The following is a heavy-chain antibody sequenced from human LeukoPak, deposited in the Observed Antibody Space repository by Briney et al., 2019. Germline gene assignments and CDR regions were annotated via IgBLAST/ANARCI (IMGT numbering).Heavy chain of an antibody. D-gene: IGHD3-22*01. J-gene: IGHJ3*02. CDR3: ARDPLHYYDSSGYYWGAFDI. V-gene: IGHV3-30*19. Sequence: GGSLRLSCAASGFTFSSYGMHWVRQAPGKGLEWVAVIWYDGSNKYYADSVKGRFTISRDNSKNTLYLQMNGLRAEDTAVYYCARDPLHYYDSSGYYWGAFDIWGQGTMVTVSS. CDR1: GFTFSSYG. CDR2: IWYDGSNK.